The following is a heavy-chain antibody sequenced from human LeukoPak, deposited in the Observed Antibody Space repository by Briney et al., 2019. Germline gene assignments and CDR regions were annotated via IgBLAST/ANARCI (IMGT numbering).Heavy chain of an antibody. D-gene: IGHD3-16*01. V-gene: IGHV3-23*01. J-gene: IGHJ4*02. CDR3: VPDYDQIDY. CDR2: ISGSGGHT. Sequence: PGGSLRLSCAASGFTFSSYGMSWVRQAPGKGLEWVSGISGSGGHTYYADSVKGRFTISRDNSKNTLYLQMNSLRAEDTAVYYCVPDYDQIDYWGQGTLVTVSS. CDR1: GFTFSSYG.